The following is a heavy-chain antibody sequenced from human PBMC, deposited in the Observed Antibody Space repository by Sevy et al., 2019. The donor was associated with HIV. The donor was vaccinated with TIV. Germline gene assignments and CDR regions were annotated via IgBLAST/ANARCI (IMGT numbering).Heavy chain of an antibody. V-gene: IGHV3-23*01. CDR2: VSGSGGST. CDR1: GFTFSNYG. D-gene: IGHD3-3*01. J-gene: IGHJ5*02. Sequence: GGSLRLSCAASGFTFSNYGMSWVRQAPGKGLEWVSGVSGSGGSTYYADSVKGRFTISRDNSRNTLYLQMNSLRVEDRAVDYCAKEGIMIFGVIIRNWFDPWGQGTLVTVSS. CDR3: AKEGIMIFGVIIRNWFDP.